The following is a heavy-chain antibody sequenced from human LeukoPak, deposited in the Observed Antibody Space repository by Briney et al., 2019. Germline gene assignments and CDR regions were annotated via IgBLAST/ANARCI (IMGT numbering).Heavy chain of an antibody. D-gene: IGHD1-26*01. CDR1: GFTVSSNY. J-gene: IGHJ4*02. CDR2: IYSGGST. V-gene: IGHV3-53*01. Sequence: GGSLRLSCAASGFTVSSNYMSWVRQAPGKGLEWVSVIYSGGSTYYADSVKGRFTISRDNSKNTLYLQMNSLRAEDTAVYYCARARSIVGATWDYWGQGTPVTVSS. CDR3: ARARSIVGATWDY.